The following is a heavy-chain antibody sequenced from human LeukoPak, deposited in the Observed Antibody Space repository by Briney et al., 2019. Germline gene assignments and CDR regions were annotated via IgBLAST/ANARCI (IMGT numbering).Heavy chain of an antibody. Sequence: SETLSLTCTVSGGSISSHYWSWIRQPPGKGLEWIGYIYYSGSTNYNPSLKSRVTISVDTSKNQFSLKLSSVTAADTAVYYCARSTQSDDYGGYGEALEYFQHWGQGTLVTVSS. CDR2: IYYSGST. CDR1: GGSISSHY. D-gene: IGHD4-17*01. J-gene: IGHJ1*01. V-gene: IGHV4-59*11. CDR3: ARSTQSDDYGGYGEALEYFQH.